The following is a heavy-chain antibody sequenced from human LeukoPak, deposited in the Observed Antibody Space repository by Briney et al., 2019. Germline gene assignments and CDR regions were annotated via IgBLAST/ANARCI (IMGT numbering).Heavy chain of an antibody. CDR1: GYTFTVYF. V-gene: IGHV1-2*02. D-gene: IGHD3-10*01. CDR3: ASGSGSSWFDP. CDR2: MNPNNGGT. J-gene: IGHJ5*02. Sequence: ASVKVSCKASGYTFTVYFMHWVRQAPGQGLEWIGWMNPNNGGTNSAQKFQGRVTMTRDTSISTAYMELNSLTSDDTAVYYCASGSGSSWFDPRGQGTLVTVSS.